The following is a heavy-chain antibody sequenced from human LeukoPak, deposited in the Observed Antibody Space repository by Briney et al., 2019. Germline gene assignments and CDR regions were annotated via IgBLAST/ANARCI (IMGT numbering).Heavy chain of an antibody. J-gene: IGHJ4*02. CDR1: GYTFTGYY. CDR2: INPNSGGT. Sequence: ASVKVSCKASGYTFTGYYMHWVRQAPGQGLEWMGWINPNSGGTSYAQKFQGRVTMTRDTSISTAYMELSRLRSDDTAVYYCARGRSIAVAGTGYWGQGTLVTVSS. V-gene: IGHV1-2*02. D-gene: IGHD6-19*01. CDR3: ARGRSIAVAGTGY.